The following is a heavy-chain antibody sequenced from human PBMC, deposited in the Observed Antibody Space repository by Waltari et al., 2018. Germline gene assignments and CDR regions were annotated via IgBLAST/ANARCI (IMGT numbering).Heavy chain of an antibody. CDR3: ARGARRTTVTTGWWYFDL. D-gene: IGHD4-17*01. Sequence: EVQLVESGGGLVQPGGSLSLSCAASGFTYGMYVMHWVRQAPGKGLVWVSRMNTDGSRTSYADSVKGRFTISKDNAKNPVYLKMNSLRAEDTAIYYCARGARRTTVTTGWWYFDLWGRGTLVTVSS. J-gene: IGHJ2*01. V-gene: IGHV3-74*01. CDR1: GFTYGMYV. CDR2: MNTDGSRT.